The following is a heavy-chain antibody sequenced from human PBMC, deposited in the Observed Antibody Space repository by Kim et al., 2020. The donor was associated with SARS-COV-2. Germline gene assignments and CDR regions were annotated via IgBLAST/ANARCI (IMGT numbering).Heavy chain of an antibody. Sequence: GGSLRLSCAASGFTVSSNYMSWVRQAPGKGLEWVSVIYSGGSTYYADSVKGRFTISRDNSKNTLYLQMNSLRAEDTAVYYCARDFLGTDLVTDICGQGTMVTVSS. CDR2: IYSGGST. V-gene: IGHV3-53*01. J-gene: IGHJ3*02. CDR3: ARDFLGTDLVTDI. D-gene: IGHD1-26*01. CDR1: GFTVSSNY.